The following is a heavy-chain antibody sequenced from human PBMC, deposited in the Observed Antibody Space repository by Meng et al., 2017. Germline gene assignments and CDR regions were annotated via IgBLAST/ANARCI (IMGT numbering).Heavy chain of an antibody. CDR1: GYTFTSYA. J-gene: IGHJ3*02. Sequence: ASVKVSCKASGYTFTSYAMHWVRQAPGQRLEWMGWINAGNGNTKYSQKFQGRVTITRDTSASTAYMELSSLRSEDTAVYYCATDHPFGPNAFDIWGQGTMVTVSS. CDR3: ATDHPFGPNAFDI. D-gene: IGHD3-16*01. V-gene: IGHV1-3*01. CDR2: INAGNGNT.